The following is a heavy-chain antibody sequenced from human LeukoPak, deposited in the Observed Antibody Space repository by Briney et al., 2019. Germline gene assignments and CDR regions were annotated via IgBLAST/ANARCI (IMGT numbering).Heavy chain of an antibody. CDR3: ARKYYYDSSGYSPHAFDI. J-gene: IGHJ3*02. V-gene: IGHV1-69*04. Sequence: SVKVSCMASGGTFSSYAISWVRQAPGQGLEWVGRIIPIVGIANYAQKLQGRVTITADKSTSTAYMDVSSLRSEDTAVYYCARKYYYDSSGYSPHAFDIWGQGTMVTVSS. CDR2: IIPIVGIA. CDR1: GGTFSSYA. D-gene: IGHD3-22*01.